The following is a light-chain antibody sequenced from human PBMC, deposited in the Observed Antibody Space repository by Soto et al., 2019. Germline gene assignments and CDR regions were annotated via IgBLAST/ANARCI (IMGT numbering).Light chain of an antibody. CDR1: NGISSH. CDR2: TAS. J-gene: IGKJ5*01. Sequence: DVRVSQSPSSVSGYIGDTLNITGQASNGISSHLNWYQQKPGKAPNLLMYTASNLQSGVPSRISGSGSGTDFTLTISSLQPEDFATYYSQQSYSTPMRFGQGTRL. CDR3: QQSYSTPMR. V-gene: IGKV1-39*01.